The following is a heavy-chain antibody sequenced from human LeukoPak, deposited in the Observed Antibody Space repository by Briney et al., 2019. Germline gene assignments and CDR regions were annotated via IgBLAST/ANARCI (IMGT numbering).Heavy chain of an antibody. CDR1: GFTFNSYH. D-gene: IGHD3-22*01. V-gene: IGHV3-48*04. CDR3: ARDSASIGHNDAFDI. J-gene: IGHJ3*02. CDR2: ISGNSATI. Sequence: PGGSLRLSCAASGFTFNSYHMNWVRQAPGKGLEWVSYISGNSATIYYVDSVKGRFTISRDNAENSLFLQMNSLRAEDTAVYYCARDSASIGHNDAFDIWGQGTMVTVSS.